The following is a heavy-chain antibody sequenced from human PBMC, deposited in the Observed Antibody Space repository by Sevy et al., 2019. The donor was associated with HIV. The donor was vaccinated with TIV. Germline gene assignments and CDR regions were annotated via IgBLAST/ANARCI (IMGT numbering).Heavy chain of an antibody. J-gene: IGHJ4*02. CDR1: GGSISSYY. D-gene: IGHD4-17*01. CDR3: ARDTDHDYGDYDFDY. V-gene: IGHV4-59*01. CDR2: IYYSGST. Sequence: SETLSLTCTVSGGSISSYYWSWIRQPPGKGLEWIGYIYYSGSTNYNPSLKSRVTISVDTSKNQFSLKLSSVTAADTAVYYCARDTDHDYGDYDFDYWGQGTLVTVSS.